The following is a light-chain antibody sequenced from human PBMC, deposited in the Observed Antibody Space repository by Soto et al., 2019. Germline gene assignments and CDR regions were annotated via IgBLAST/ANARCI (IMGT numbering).Light chain of an antibody. CDR1: SSNIGAGSD. CDR2: GNT. Sequence: QSVLTQPPSVSGAPGQKVTISCTGSSSNIGAGSDVHWYQQLPGTAPKLLIYGNTNRPSGVPDRFAGSKSGTSASLAITGLQAEDEADYYCQSYDRSLRLAYVFGTGTKVTVL. J-gene: IGLJ1*01. CDR3: QSYDRSLRLAYV. V-gene: IGLV1-40*01.